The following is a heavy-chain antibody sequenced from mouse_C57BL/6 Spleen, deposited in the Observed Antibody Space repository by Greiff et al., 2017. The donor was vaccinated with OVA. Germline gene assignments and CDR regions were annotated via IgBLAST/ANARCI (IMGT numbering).Heavy chain of an antibody. D-gene: IGHD2-3*01. Sequence: QVQLKESGAELVRPGASVTLSCKASGYTFTDYEMHWVKQTPVHGLEWIGAIDPETGGTAYNQKFKGKAILTVDKSSSTAYMELRSLTSEDSAVYYCTREGDGYCVVYAMDYWGQGTSVTVSS. CDR1: GYTFTDYE. CDR3: TREGDGYCVVYAMDY. V-gene: IGHV1-15*01. J-gene: IGHJ4*01. CDR2: IDPETGGT.